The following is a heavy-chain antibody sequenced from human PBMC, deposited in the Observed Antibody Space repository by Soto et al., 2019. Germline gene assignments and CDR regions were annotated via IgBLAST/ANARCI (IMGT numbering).Heavy chain of an antibody. CDR1: GLSLRTTGVG. V-gene: IGHV2-5*02. CDR3: ARIPIVLVPAAMPTPDYYGMDV. CDR2: LYWDDDK. D-gene: IGHD2-2*01. J-gene: IGHJ6*02. Sequence: SGPTLVNPTQTLTLTCTVSGLSLRTTGVGVGWVRQPPGKALEWLALLYWDDDKRYSPSLRSRLTIAKDISEKQVVLTMTNMDPVDTATYYCARIPIVLVPAAMPTPDYYGMDVWGQGTTVTVSS.